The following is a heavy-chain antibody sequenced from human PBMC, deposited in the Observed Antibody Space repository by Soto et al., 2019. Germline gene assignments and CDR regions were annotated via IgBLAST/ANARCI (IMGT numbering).Heavy chain of an antibody. V-gene: IGHV4-59*01. D-gene: IGHD6-13*01. J-gene: IGHJ4*02. CDR2: IYYSGST. CDR1: GVSISSYY. Sequence: SETLSLTCTVSGVSISSYYWSWIRQPPGKGLEWIGYIYYSGSTNYNPSLKSRVTISVDTSKNQFSLKLSSVTAADTAMYYCARLQAAAGDNDLTFDYWGQGTLVTVSS. CDR3: ARLQAAAGDNDLTFDY.